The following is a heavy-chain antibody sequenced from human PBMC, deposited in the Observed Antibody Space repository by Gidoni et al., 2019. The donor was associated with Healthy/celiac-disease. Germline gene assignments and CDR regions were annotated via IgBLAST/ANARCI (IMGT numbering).Heavy chain of an antibody. J-gene: IGHJ3*02. CDR2: ISSSGSTI. CDR1: GFTFSSYE. CDR3: ARVRFLGRAFDI. V-gene: IGHV3-48*03. Sequence: EVQLVESGGGLVQPGGSLRLSCAASGFTFSSYEMNWVRQAPGKGLEWVSYISSSGSTIYYADSVKGRFTISRDNAKNSLYLQMNSLRAEDTAVYYCARVRFLGRAFDIWGQGTMVTVSS. D-gene: IGHD3-10*01.